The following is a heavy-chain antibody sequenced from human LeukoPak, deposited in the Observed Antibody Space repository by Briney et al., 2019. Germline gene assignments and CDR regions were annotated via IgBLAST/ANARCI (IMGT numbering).Heavy chain of an antibody. V-gene: IGHV4-59*12. Sequence: SETLSLTCTVSGGSISNYYWSWIRQPPGKGLEWIGYMYYSGSSSYSPSLKSRVTMSMDTSKNQFSLKLSSVTAADTAVYYCARDLSYGYNWFDPWGQGTLVTVSS. D-gene: IGHD5-18*01. CDR3: ARDLSYGYNWFDP. CDR2: MYYSGSS. CDR1: GGSISNYY. J-gene: IGHJ5*02.